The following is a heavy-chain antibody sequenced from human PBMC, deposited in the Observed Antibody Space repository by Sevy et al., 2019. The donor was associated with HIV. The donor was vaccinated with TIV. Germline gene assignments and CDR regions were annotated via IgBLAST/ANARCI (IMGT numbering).Heavy chain of an antibody. CDR3: ARNTASSAQIGYFQH. D-gene: IGHD3-22*01. Sequence: GESLKISCAASGFTFSSYAMSWVRQAPGKGLGWVSAISGSCGSTYYADSVKGRFNISRDNSKSTLYLQMNSLRAEDTAVYYCARNTASSAQIGYFQHWGQGTLVTVSS. CDR2: ISGSCGST. V-gene: IGHV3-23*01. J-gene: IGHJ1*01. CDR1: GFTFSSYA.